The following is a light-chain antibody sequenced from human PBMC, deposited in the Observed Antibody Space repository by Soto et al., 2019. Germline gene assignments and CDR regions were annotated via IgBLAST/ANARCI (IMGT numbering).Light chain of an antibody. J-gene: IGKJ1*01. CDR1: QTISSW. V-gene: IGKV1-5*03. Sequence: DIQTTQSPSTLSGSVGDRVTITCRASQTISSWLAWYQQKPGKAPKLLIYKASTLKSGVPSRFSGSGSGTEFTLTISSLQPDDFATYYCRHYNSYSEAFGQGTKVDIK. CDR3: RHYNSYSEA. CDR2: KAS.